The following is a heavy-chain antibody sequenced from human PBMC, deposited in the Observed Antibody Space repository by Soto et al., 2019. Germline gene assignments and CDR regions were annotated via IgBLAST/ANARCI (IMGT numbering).Heavy chain of an antibody. Sequence: GGSLRLSCAGSGFTFSDYYMSWIRQAPGKGLEWVSYISSSSSYTNYADSVKGRFTISRDNAKNSLYLQMNSLRAEDTAVYYCASRGQQLVFDYWGQGTLVTVSS. CDR1: GFTFSDYY. V-gene: IGHV3-11*06. CDR2: ISSSSSYT. CDR3: ASRGQQLVFDY. J-gene: IGHJ4*02. D-gene: IGHD6-13*01.